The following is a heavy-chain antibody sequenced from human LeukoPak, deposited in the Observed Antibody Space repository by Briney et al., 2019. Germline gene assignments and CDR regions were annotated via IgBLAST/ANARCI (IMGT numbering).Heavy chain of an antibody. D-gene: IGHD3-22*01. CDR1: GYTFTSFE. Sequence: GSVRVSCKASGYTFTSFEIHWVRQAPGQGLEWMGWINPNSGGTNYAQTFQGRVTMTRDTSISTAYMEMSRLRSDDTAVYYCARDSGYYYDSSGYYQRSSAFEYWGQGTLVTVFS. J-gene: IGHJ4*02. CDR3: ARDSGYYYDSSGYYQRSSAFEY. V-gene: IGHV1-2*02. CDR2: INPNSGGT.